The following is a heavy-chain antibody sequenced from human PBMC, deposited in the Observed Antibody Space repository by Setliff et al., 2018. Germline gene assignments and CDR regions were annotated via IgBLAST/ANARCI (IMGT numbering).Heavy chain of an antibody. CDR3: ARGQDNYGDYGSSFDH. J-gene: IGHJ4*02. Sequence: ASVKVSCKASGYTFSNYGITWVRQAPGQGLEWMGWISAHTGNTKYTQNLQGRVTMTTDTSTSTAYLELRSLTSDDTAVYYCARGQDNYGDYGSSFDHWGQGTPVTVSS. V-gene: IGHV1-18*01. CDR2: ISAHTGNT. D-gene: IGHD4-17*01. CDR1: GYTFSNYG.